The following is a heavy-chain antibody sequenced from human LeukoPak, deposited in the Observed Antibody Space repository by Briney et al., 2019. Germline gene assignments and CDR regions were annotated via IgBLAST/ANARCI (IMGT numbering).Heavy chain of an antibody. CDR1: GFTFSSYG. V-gene: IGHV3-30*18. Sequence: PGRSLRLSCAASGFTFSSYGMHWVRQAPGKGLEWVAVISYDGSNKYYADSVKGRFTISRDNSKNTLYLQMNSLRAGDTAVYYCAKDKGDTVTTMDYWGQGTLVTVSS. CDR3: AKDKGDTVTTMDY. D-gene: IGHD4-17*01. J-gene: IGHJ4*02. CDR2: ISYDGSNK.